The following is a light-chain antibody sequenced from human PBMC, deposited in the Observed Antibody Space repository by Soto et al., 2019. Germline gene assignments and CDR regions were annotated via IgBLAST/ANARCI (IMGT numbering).Light chain of an antibody. Sequence: QSVLTQPPSASGSPGQSVAISCTGTSSDVGGYNNVSWYQQHPGKAPKLMIYEVNMRPSGVPDRFSGSKSGNTASLTVSGLQADDEADYHRSSGAGSSKVFGSGTKVTVL. CDR3: SSGAGSSKV. CDR1: SSDVGGYNN. V-gene: IGLV2-8*01. CDR2: EVN. J-gene: IGLJ1*01.